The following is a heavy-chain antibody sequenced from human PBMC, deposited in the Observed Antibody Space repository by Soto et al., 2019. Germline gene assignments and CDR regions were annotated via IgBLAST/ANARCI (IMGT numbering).Heavy chain of an antibody. V-gene: IGHV4-31*03. CDR1: GGPISSGGYY. Sequence: PSETLSLTCTVSGGPISSGGYYWSWIRQHPGKGLEWIGYIYYSGSTYYNPSLKSRVTISVDTSKNQFSLKLSSVTAADTAVYYCARGPGHSYGSDFDYRGQGTLVTVSS. D-gene: IGHD5-18*01. J-gene: IGHJ4*02. CDR3: ARGPGHSYGSDFDY. CDR2: IYYSGST.